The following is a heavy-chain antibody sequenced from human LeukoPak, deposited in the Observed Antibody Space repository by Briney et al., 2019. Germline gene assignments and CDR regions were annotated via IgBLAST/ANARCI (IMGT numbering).Heavy chain of an antibody. V-gene: IGHV1-2*02. CDR3: AKIAAAGTSFDY. D-gene: IGHD6-13*01. CDR1: GYTFTGYY. CDR2: INPDSRGT. J-gene: IGHJ4*02. Sequence: ASVKVSCKASGYTFTGYYMHWVRQAPGQGLEWMGWINPDSRGTNYAQKFQGRVTMTRDTSISTAYMELSRLRSDDTAVYYCAKIAAAGTSFDYWGQGTLVTVSS.